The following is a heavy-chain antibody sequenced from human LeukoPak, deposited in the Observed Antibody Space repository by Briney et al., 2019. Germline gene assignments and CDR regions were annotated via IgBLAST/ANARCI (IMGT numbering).Heavy chain of an antibody. Sequence: QSGGSLRLSCAASGFTFSSYAMSWVRQAPGKGLEWVAVISYDGSNKYYADSVKGRFTISRDNSKNTLYLQMNSLRAEDTAVYYCARARGSWTGAFDYWGQGTLVTVSS. V-gene: IGHV3-30*04. CDR2: ISYDGSNK. CDR1: GFTFSSYA. D-gene: IGHD6-13*01. CDR3: ARARGSWTGAFDY. J-gene: IGHJ4*02.